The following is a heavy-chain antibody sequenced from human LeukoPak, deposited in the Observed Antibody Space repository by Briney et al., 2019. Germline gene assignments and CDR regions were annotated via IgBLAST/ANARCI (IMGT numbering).Heavy chain of an antibody. V-gene: IGHV3-23*01. D-gene: IGHD2-15*01. CDR3: ARDTGCSGGSCYSFYDY. CDR2: ISGSGGST. Sequence: GGSLRLSCAASGFTFSSYAMSWVRQAPGKGLEWVSAISGSGGSTYYADSAKGRFTISRDNSKNTLYLQMNSLRAEDTAVYYCARDTGCSGGSCYSFYDYWGQGTLVTVSS. CDR1: GFTFSSYA. J-gene: IGHJ4*02.